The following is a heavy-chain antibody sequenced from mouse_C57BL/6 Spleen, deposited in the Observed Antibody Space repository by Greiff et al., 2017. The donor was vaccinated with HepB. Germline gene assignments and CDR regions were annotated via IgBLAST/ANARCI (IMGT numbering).Heavy chain of an antibody. CDR2: IYPRSGNT. D-gene: IGHD1-1*01. V-gene: IGHV1-81*01. Sequence: QVHVKQSGAELARPGASVKLSCKASGYTFTSYGISWVKQRTGQGLEWIGEIYPRSGNTYYNEKFKGKATLTADKSSSTAYMELRSLTSEDSAVYFCARRGSRRGYYDYWGQGTTLTVSS. J-gene: IGHJ2*01. CDR1: GYTFTSYG. CDR3: ARRGSRRGYYDY.